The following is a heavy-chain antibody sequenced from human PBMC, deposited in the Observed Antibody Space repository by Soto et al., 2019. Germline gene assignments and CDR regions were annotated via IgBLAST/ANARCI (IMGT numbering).Heavy chain of an antibody. V-gene: IGHV1-3*01. J-gene: IGHJ5*02. CDR1: GYTFTSYA. Sequence: GASVKVSCKASGYTFTSYAMHWVRQAPGQRLEWMGWINAGNGNTKYSQKFQGRVTITRDTSASTAYMELSSLRSEDTAVYYCARGSGYCSGGRCYGLDPWGQGTLVTVSS. CDR2: INAGNGNT. D-gene: IGHD2-15*01. CDR3: ARGSGYCSGGRCYGLDP.